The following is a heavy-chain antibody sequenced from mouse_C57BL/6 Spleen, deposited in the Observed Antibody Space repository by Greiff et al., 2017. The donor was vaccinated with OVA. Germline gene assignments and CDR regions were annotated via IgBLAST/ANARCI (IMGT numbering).Heavy chain of an antibody. CDR2: INPNNGGT. J-gene: IGHJ4*01. CDR1: GYTFTDYN. Sequence: EVMLVESGPELVKPGASVKIPCKASGYTFTDYNMDWVKQSHGKSLEWIGDINPNNGGTIYNQKFKGKATLTVDKSSSTAYMELRSLTSEDTAVYYCARLAYSNYFYAMDYWGQGTSVTVSS. CDR3: ARLAYSNYFYAMDY. D-gene: IGHD2-5*01. V-gene: IGHV1-18*01.